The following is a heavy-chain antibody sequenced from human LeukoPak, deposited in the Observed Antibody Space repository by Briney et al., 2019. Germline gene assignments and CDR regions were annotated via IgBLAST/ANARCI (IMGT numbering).Heavy chain of an antibody. CDR2: IYYSGST. CDR3: ARGRNWNDPRAFDI. Sequence: SETLSLTCTVSGGSISSSSYYWGWIRQPPGKGLEWIGSIYYSGSTYYNPSLKSRVTISVDTSKNQFSLKLSSVTAADTAVYYCARGRNWNDPRAFDIWGQGTMVTVSS. CDR1: GGSISSSSYY. V-gene: IGHV4-39*07. D-gene: IGHD1-1*01. J-gene: IGHJ3*02.